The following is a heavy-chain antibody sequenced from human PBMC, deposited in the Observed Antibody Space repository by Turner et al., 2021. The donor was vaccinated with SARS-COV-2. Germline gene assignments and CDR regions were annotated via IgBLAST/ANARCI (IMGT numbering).Heavy chain of an antibody. CDR2: IRPDRSGQ. CDR3: ARHGDYCFAH. CDR1: GFTFSTYW. J-gene: IGHJ4*02. V-gene: IGHV3-7*04. D-gene: IGHD4-17*01. Sequence: EVQLVESGGALVQPGGSLRLSCAASGFTFSTYWMAWVRTAPGNGLEWVVNIRPDRSGQYYVGSVKGRFTISRDNVETSLFLQMNSLRAEDTAVYYCARHGDYCFAHWGQGTLLTVSS.